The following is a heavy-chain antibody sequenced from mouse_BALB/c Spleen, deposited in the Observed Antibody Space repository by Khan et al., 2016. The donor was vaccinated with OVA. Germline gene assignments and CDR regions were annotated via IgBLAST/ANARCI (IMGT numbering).Heavy chain of an antibody. Sequence: EVQLVESGGDLVKPGGSLKLSCAASGFTFSTYGMSWVRQTPDKRLEWVAALSSGGSYTYYPDSVKGRFTISRDNAKNTLYLQMSSLKSEDTAMDYCTRLAYYYNSEGFAYWGQGTLVTVSA. V-gene: IGHV5-6*01. CDR1: GFTFSTYG. CDR3: TRLAYYYNSEGFAY. D-gene: IGHD1-1*01. CDR2: LSSGGSYT. J-gene: IGHJ3*01.